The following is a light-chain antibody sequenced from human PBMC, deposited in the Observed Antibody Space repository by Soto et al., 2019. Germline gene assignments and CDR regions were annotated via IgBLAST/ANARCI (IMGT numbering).Light chain of an antibody. CDR3: QQYTNTNNPWM. J-gene: IGKJ1*01. CDR2: KAS. Sequence: DIQMPQSPSTLSASVGARVPITCRARQSISSWLAWYQQKPGKAPKLLIYKASSLESGVPSRFSGSGSGTEFTLTISSLQPDDFATYYCQQYTNTNNPWMVGHGTKVDIK. CDR1: QSISSW. V-gene: IGKV1-5*03.